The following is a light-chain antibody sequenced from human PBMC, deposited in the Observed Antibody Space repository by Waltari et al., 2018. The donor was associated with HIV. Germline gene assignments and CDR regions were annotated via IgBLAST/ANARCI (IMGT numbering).Light chain of an antibody. CDR3: QSYDSGLSEGV. J-gene: IGLJ2*01. CDR2: SNT. Sequence: QSVLTQPPSVSGAPGQRVAISCTGSSSNLGAGYHVHWYQQHPGAAPKLLIFSNTNGPSGVPDRFSGSKSGTSASLAITGVQAEEEAVYYCQSYDSGLSEGVFGGGTKLAVL. CDR1: SSNLGAGYH. V-gene: IGLV1-40*01.